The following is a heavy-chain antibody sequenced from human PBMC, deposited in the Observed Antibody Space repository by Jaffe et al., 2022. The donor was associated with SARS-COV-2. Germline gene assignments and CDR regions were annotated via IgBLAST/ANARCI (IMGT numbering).Heavy chain of an antibody. J-gene: IGHJ4*02. CDR3: ARGLGYSNGYDN. CDR2: INPSGGNT. Sequence: QVQVVQSGAEVKKPGASVKVSCKTSGYTFTSYYIHWVRQAPGQRLEWMGIINPSGGNTTVAQKFQGRVTLTRDTSTKTVYMELSSLRSEDTGTYYCARGLGYSNGYDNWGQGTLVAVSS. CDR1: GYTFTSYY. V-gene: IGHV1-46*01. D-gene: IGHD5-18*01.